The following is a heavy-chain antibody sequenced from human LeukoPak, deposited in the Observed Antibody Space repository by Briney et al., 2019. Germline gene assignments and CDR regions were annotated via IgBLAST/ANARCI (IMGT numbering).Heavy chain of an antibody. CDR3: ARGGTYYPCIDY. CDR1: GYTFTSYG. CDR2: VSAYNGKT. V-gene: IGHV1-18*01. D-gene: IGHD1-26*01. J-gene: IGHJ4*02. Sequence: ASVKVSCKASGYTFTSYGISWVRQAPGQGLEWMGWVSAYNGKTSYAQKFQGRVTMTTDSSTNTAYMDLTSLRSDDTAVYYCARGGTYYPCIDYWGQGTQVTVSS.